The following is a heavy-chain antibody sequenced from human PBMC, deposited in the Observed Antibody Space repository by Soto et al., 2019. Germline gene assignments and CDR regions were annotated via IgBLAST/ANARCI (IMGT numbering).Heavy chain of an antibody. CDR1: GFTFSHF. J-gene: IGHJ4*02. V-gene: IGHV1-46*01. CDR2: ISPGPNSA. D-gene: IGHD2-15*01. Sequence: GGSLRLSCAASGFTFSHFIHWVRQAPGEGLEWMGIISPGPNSASYSKEFQGRLTLTSDMPSRTVYMQLSNLRSDDTAVYYCAGASSRVSSVVAAYWGQGTLVTVSS. CDR3: AGASSRVSSVVAAY.